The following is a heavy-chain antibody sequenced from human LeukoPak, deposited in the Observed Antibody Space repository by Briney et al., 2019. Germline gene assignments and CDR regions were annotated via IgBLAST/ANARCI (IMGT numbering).Heavy chain of an antibody. CDR2: LSDDGFKT. CDR3: AKDSRGSYYYYDMDV. V-gene: IGHV3-23*01. CDR1: GFTFSNYA. Sequence: GGSLRLSCAASGFTFSNYAMNWVRQAPGKGLEWVSGLSDDGFKTYYADSVKGRFTISRDNSKNTLYLHVNNLRAEDTAVYYCAKDSRGSYYYYDMDVWGKGTTVTVSS. J-gene: IGHJ6*03.